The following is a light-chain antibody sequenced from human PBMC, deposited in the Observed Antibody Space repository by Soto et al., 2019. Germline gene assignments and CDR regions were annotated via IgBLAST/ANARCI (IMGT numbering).Light chain of an antibody. Sequence: QSVLTQPPSASGCPGKSVTISCTGTSSDVGAYKYVSWYQQHPGKAPKLMIFEVSKRPSGVPDRFSGSKSGNTASLTVSGLQADDEADYYCSSYAASTLYVFGTGTKLTVL. CDR1: SSDVGAYKY. CDR3: SSYAASTLYV. V-gene: IGLV2-8*01. CDR2: EVS. J-gene: IGLJ1*01.